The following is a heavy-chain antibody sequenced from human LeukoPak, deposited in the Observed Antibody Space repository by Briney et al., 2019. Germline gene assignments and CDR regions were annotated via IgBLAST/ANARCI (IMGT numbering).Heavy chain of an antibody. CDR1: GGSISTYY. V-gene: IGHV4-59*08. CDR3: ARHYSVGRIAAGFDP. CDR2: LYYSGST. Sequence: SETLSPTCTVSGGSISTYYWSWIRQPPGKGLEWIGYLYYSGSTNYNPSLKSRVTISLDTSKNQFSLKLRSVTAADTAVYYCARHYSVGRIAAGFDPWGQGTLVTVSS. J-gene: IGHJ5*02. D-gene: IGHD6-13*01.